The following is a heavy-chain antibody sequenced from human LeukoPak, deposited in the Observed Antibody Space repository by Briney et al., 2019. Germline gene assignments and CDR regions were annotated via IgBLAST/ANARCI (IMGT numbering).Heavy chain of an antibody. D-gene: IGHD4-17*01. CDR2: ISYDGSNK. CDR3: ASLLYGEKDFDY. J-gene: IGHJ4*02. V-gene: IGHV3-30-3*01. Sequence: GGSLRLSCAASGFTFSSYAMHWVRQAPGKELEWVAVISYDGSNKYYADSVKGRFTISRDNSKNTLYLQMNSLRAEDAAVYYCASLLYGEKDFDYWGQGTLVTVSS. CDR1: GFTFSSYA.